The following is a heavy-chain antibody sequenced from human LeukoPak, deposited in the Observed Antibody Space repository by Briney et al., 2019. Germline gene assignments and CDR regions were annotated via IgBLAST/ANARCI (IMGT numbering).Heavy chain of an antibody. CDR1: GGSISSYY. V-gene: IGHV4-59*08. D-gene: IGHD6-6*01. CDR3: ARGGDSSSSSWFDP. J-gene: IGHJ5*02. CDR2: IYYSGST. Sequence: SETLSLACTVSGGSISSYYWSWIWQPPGKGLEWIGYIYYSGSTNYSPSLKSRVTISVDTSKNQFSLKLSSVTAADTAVYYCARGGDSSSSSWFDPWGQGTLVTVSS.